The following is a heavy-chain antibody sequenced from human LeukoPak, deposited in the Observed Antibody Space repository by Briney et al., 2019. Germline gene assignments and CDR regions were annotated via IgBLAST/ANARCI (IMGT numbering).Heavy chain of an antibody. CDR3: ARESIPFSHWFDP. Sequence: GASVKVSCKASGYTFTGYYMHWVRQAPGQGLEWMGWINPNSGGTNYAQKFQGRVTMTRDTSISTAYMELSRLRSDDTAVYYCARESIPFSHWFDPWGQGTLVTVSS. V-gene: IGHV1-2*02. CDR1: GYTFTGYY. CDR2: INPNSGGT. D-gene: IGHD2-21*01. J-gene: IGHJ5*02.